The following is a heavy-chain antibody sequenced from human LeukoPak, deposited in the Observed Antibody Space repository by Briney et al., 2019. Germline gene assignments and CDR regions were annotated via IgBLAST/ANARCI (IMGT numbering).Heavy chain of an antibody. D-gene: IGHD3-22*01. CDR3: ARHFPGYYDSSGYYLHSNAFDI. CDR1: GGSFSGYY. Sequence: TSETLSLTCAVYGGSFSGYYWSWIRQPPGKGLEWIGEINHSGSTNYNPSLKSRVTISVDTSKNQFSLKLSSVTAADTAVYYCARHFPGYYDSSGYYLHSNAFDIWGQGTMVTVSS. J-gene: IGHJ3*02. V-gene: IGHV4-34*01. CDR2: INHSGST.